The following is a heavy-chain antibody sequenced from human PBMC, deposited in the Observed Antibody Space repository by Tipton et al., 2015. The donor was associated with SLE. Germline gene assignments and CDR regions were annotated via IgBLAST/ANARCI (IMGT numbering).Heavy chain of an antibody. Sequence: GLVKPSETLSLTCTVSGGSISSYYWSWIRQPPGKGLEWIGYIYYSGSTNYNPSLKSRVTISRDNAKNSLYLQMNSLRAEDTAVYYCARAIPYYDFWSGFDYWGQGTLVTVSS. D-gene: IGHD3-3*01. CDR3: ARAIPYYDFWSGFDY. V-gene: IGHV4-59*12. J-gene: IGHJ4*02. CDR1: GGSISSYY. CDR2: IYYSGST.